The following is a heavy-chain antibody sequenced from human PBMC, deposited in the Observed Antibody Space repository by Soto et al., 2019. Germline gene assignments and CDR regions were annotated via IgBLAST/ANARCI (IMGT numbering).Heavy chain of an antibody. Sequence: QVQLQQWGAGLLKPSETLSLTCAVYGGSFSGYYCSWIRQPPVKGLEWIGEINHSGTTNYNPSLKSRVSISVDTSKNQCSLKLSSVTAADTAVYYCARCSFSRSSYYAYWGQGTLVTVSS. CDR3: ARCSFSRSSYYAY. CDR2: INHSGTT. CDR1: GGSFSGYY. J-gene: IGHJ4*02. D-gene: IGHD3-3*01. V-gene: IGHV4-34*01.